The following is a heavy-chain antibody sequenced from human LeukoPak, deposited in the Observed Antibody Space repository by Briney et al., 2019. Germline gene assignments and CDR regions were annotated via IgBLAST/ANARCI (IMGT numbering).Heavy chain of an antibody. CDR1: GFTFSSYS. J-gene: IGHJ4*02. V-gene: IGHV3-48*01. CDR3: ARALGYCSCASCYYFDN. D-gene: IGHD2-2*01. CDR2: ISSRSSTI. Sequence: GGSLRLSCAASGFTFSSYSMNWVRQAPGKGLEWVSYISSRSSTIYYADSVKGRFTISRDNAKNSLYLQMNSLRAEDTAVYYCARALGYCSCASCYYFDNWGQGTLVTVSS.